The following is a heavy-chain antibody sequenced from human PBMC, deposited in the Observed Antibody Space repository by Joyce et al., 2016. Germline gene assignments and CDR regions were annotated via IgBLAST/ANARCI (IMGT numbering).Heavy chain of an antibody. V-gene: IGHV3-30*18. Sequence: QVQLVESGGGVVQPGRSLRLSCAASGLTVSTYGVAWVRQAPGKGLEWVAVISDDGNYKYYADSGKGRFTISRDNSKNTGVLEMNSLRTEDTAVYYCAKILTATYSSGWFLDYWGQGTLVTVSS. J-gene: IGHJ4*02. CDR3: AKILTATYSSGWFLDY. CDR1: GLTVSTYG. CDR2: ISDDGNYK. D-gene: IGHD6-25*01.